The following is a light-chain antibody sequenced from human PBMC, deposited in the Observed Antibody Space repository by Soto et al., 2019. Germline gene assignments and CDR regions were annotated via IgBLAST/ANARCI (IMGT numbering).Light chain of an antibody. CDR3: QQSYSTPRT. J-gene: IGKJ1*01. V-gene: IGKV1-39*01. Sequence: DIQMTQSPSSLSASVGDRVTISCRASQTISSYLNWYQQKQGKAPKLLIYAASSLQSGVPARFSGSGSGTDFTLTISGLLPEDFATYYCQQSYSTPRTFGQGTKVEIK. CDR2: AAS. CDR1: QTISSY.